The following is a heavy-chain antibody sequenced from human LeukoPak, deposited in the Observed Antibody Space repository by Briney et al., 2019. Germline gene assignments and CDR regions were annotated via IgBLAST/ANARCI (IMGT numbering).Heavy chain of an antibody. Sequence: GGSLRLSCAASGFTFSGSAMHWVRQASGKGLEWVGRIRSKANSYATAYAASVKGRFTISRDDSKSTAYLQMNSLKTEDTAVYYCTRPRPEGPYYYYYYYMDVWGKGTTVTVSS. J-gene: IGHJ6*03. CDR1: GFTFSGSA. V-gene: IGHV3-73*01. CDR2: IRSKANSYAT. CDR3: TRPRPEGPYYYYYYYMDV.